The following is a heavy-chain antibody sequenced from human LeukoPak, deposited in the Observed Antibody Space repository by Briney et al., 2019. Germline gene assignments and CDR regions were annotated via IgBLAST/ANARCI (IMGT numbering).Heavy chain of an antibody. V-gene: IGHV3-74*01. D-gene: IGHD6-19*01. J-gene: IGHJ4*02. CDR1: GFTFSSSW. Sequence: PGGSLRLSCAASGFTFSSSWMHWVRQVPGKGLVWVSRLNSDGSSINYADSVKGRFTISRDNAENTLYLQMNSLRVEDTAVYYCARGVAGTLGYWGQGTLVTVSS. CDR2: LNSDGSSI. CDR3: ARGVAGTLGY.